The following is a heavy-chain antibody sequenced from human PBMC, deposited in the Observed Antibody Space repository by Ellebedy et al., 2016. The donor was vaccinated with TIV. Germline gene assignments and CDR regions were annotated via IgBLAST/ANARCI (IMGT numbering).Heavy chain of an antibody. J-gene: IGHJ5*02. CDR2: IYQDGSGR. Sequence: GESLKISCPASGFSFRSYWMTWVRQAPGKGLEWVANIYQDGSGRYYVDSVKGRFTISRDNANNFLFLQMHSLRAEDTAVYYCARRGSYGDYAVQVNSWFDTWGQGTLVTVSS. CDR1: GFSFRSYW. CDR3: ARRGSYGDYAVQVNSWFDT. V-gene: IGHV3-7*01. D-gene: IGHD4-17*01.